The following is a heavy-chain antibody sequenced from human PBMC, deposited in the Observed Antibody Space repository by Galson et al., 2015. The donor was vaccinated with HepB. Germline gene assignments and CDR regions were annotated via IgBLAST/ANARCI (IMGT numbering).Heavy chain of an antibody. V-gene: IGHV4-59*01. J-gene: IGHJ5*02. CDR3: ATDGGSRGWWFDP. CDR2: VYYSGST. CDR1: GGSISGYY. D-gene: IGHD3-10*01. Sequence: SETLSLTCSVSGGSISGYYWSWIRQPPGKGLEWIGYVYYSGSTSYNPSLKSRVTISVDTSKNHFSLKLSSVTAADTAVYYCATDGGSRGWWFDPWGQGTLVAVSS.